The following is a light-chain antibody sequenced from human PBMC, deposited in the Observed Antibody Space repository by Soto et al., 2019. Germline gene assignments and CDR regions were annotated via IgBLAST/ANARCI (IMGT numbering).Light chain of an antibody. CDR1: SSDVGGYNY. CDR3: SSYAASNNVGV. Sequence: QSALTQPPSASGSPGQSVTISCIGTSSDVGGYNYVSWYQQHPGKAPKLMIYEVSKRPSGVPDRFSGYKSGNTASLTVSGLQSVDEADYYCSSYAASNNVGVFGGGTKLTVL. CDR2: EVS. V-gene: IGLV2-8*01. J-gene: IGLJ2*01.